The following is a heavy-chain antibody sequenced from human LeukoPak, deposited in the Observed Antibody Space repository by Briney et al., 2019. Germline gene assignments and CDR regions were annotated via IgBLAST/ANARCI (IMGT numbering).Heavy chain of an antibody. J-gene: IGHJ5*02. V-gene: IGHV3-23*01. CDR1: GFTFSSSA. CDR2: ISGSGGGT. Sequence: GGSLRLSCAASGFTFSSSAMSWVRQAPGKGLEWISLISGSGGGTHYADSVRGRFTISRDNADNTLYVQMNSLRAEDTALYYCATSGNEEGYNISFDPWGEGNLVTVSS. D-gene: IGHD5-24*01. CDR3: ATSGNEEGYNISFDP.